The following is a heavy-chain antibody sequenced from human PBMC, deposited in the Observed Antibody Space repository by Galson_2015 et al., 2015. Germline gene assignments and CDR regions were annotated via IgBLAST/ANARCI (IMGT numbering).Heavy chain of an antibody. Sequence: PALVKPTQTLTLTCSFSGFSLSTSGMGVGWIRQPPGKALEWLALIFWDDDKNYNPSLKTRLTVTKDTPKNQVVLTMTNMDPVDTATYYCAHLTTIFGVFYFFDDWGQGTLVTVSS. CDR1: GFSLSTSGMG. V-gene: IGHV2-5*02. J-gene: IGHJ4*02. CDR2: IFWDDDK. CDR3: AHLTTIFGVFYFFDD. D-gene: IGHD3-3*01.